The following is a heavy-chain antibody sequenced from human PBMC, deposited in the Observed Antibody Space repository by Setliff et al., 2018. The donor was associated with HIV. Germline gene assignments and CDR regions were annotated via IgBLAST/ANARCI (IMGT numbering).Heavy chain of an antibody. J-gene: IGHJ4*02. CDR2: VYHSGST. CDR3: DSSGYNSWPLVDY. CDR1: GYSMRSGYY. V-gene: IGHV4-38-2*01. Sequence: SETLSLTCSVSGYSMRSGYYGGWIRQPPGKGLEWIGSVYHSGSTYYNPSLKTRVTISVDTSKNQFSLKLTSVTAADTAVYYYDSSGYNSWPLVDYWGQGTLVTVS. D-gene: IGHD5-12*01.